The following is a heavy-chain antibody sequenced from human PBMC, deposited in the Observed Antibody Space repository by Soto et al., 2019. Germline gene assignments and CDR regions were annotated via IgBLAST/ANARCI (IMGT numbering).Heavy chain of an antibody. CDR2: ISAYNGNT. J-gene: IGHJ6*02. V-gene: IGHV1-18*01. Sequence: ASVKVSCKASGYTFTSYGISWVRQAPGQGLEWMGWISAYNGNTNYAQKLQGRVTMTTDTSTSTVHMEVRSLRSDDTAVDYCAREGVAPYYYSGMDVWGQGTPVTVS. CDR3: AREGVAPYYYSGMDV. CDR1: GYTFTSYG. D-gene: IGHD5-12*01.